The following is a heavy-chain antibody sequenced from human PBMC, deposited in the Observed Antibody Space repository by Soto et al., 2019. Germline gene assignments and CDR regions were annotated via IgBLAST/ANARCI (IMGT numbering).Heavy chain of an antibody. D-gene: IGHD3-9*01. J-gene: IGHJ5*02. CDR2: IYENGIT. V-gene: IGHV4-4*02. Sequence: SETLSLTCAVSGGSISTTNYWSWVRQPPGKGLEWIGEIYENGITNYSPSLKSRVSMSVDKSKNQFSVKLTSVTADDTAIYYCARGCDWSQGMFDPWGQGTLVTVSS. CDR3: ARGCDWSQGMFDP. CDR1: GGSISTTNY.